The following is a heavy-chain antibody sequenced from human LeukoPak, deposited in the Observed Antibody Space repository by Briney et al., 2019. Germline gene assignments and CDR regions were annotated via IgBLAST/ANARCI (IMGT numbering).Heavy chain of an antibody. CDR3: TRDGSGNYDGSFDI. Sequence: GGSLRLSCVVSGFSLRSYEMNWVRQPPGKGLEWVSYISSSGGTINYADSVKGRFTISRDTAKNSLYLQMNSLRGEDTAVYYCTRDGSGNYDGSFDIWGQGTMVTVTS. J-gene: IGHJ3*02. CDR1: GFSLRSYE. D-gene: IGHD3-10*01. CDR2: ISSSGGTI. V-gene: IGHV3-48*03.